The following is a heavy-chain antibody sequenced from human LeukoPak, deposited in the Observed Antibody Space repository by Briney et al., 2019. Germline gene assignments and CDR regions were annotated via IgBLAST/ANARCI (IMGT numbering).Heavy chain of an antibody. CDR3: ARRPSSGHRQPLDY. Sequence: PSETLSLTCTVSGGSISSSSYYWGWIRQPPGKGLEWIGSIYYSGSTYYSPSLKSRVTISVDTSKNQFSLKLSSVTAADTAVYYCARRPSSGHRQPLDYWGQGTLVTVSS. CDR1: GGSISSSSYY. J-gene: IGHJ4*02. V-gene: IGHV4-39*01. D-gene: IGHD6-19*01. CDR2: IYYSGST.